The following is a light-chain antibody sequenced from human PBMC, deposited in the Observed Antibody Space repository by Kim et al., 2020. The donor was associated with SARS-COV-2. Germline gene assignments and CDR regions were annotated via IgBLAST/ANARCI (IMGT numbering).Light chain of an antibody. V-gene: IGLV6-57*04. J-gene: IGLJ2*01. CDR2: EDD. CDR3: QSYNRDNVL. CDR1: SGSIDDNY. Sequence: NFMLTQPHSASESPGKTVTISCTRSSGSIDDNYVQWYQQRPGGAATTVIYEDDQRPSGVSDRFSGSIDNSSNSASLTISGLRTEDEADYYCQSYNRDNVLFGGGTQLTVL.